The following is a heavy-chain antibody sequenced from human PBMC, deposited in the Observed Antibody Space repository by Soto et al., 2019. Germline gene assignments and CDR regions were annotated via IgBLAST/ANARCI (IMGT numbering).Heavy chain of an antibody. J-gene: IGHJ4*02. Sequence: PSETLSLTCTVSGDSISSGDYYWSWIRQPPGKGLEWIGCIYYSGNTYYNPSLKSRVTISVDTSKNQFSLKLNSMTAADTAVYYCARHNYGSGSTYFDYWGQGTLVTVSS. CDR3: ARHNYGSGSTYFDY. V-gene: IGHV4-30-4*01. CDR1: GDSISSGDYY. CDR2: IYYSGNT. D-gene: IGHD3-10*01.